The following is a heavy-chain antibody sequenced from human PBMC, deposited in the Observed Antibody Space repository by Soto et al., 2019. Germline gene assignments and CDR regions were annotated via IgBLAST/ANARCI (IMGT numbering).Heavy chain of an antibody. CDR3: ARQIFAADY. D-gene: IGHD3-9*01. Sequence: QVQLVQSGAEVKKPGSSVKVSCEAPGGTFDHAAITWVRQVPGQGLEWMGGINPMFNSTHYAQKFQGRVTITADAATSTAFMELRRLRSDDTAVYYCARQIFAADYWGQGTLLIVSS. CDR1: GGTFDHAA. V-gene: IGHV1-69*01. J-gene: IGHJ4*02. CDR2: INPMFNST.